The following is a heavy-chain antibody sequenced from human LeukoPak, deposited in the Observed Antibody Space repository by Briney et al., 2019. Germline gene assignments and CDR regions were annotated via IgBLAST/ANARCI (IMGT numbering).Heavy chain of an antibody. CDR2: MKGDGSEK. V-gene: IGHV3-7*01. CDR1: GFTFSIYW. J-gene: IGHJ3*01. CDR3: ARPRYTAAYDL. Sequence: GGSLRLSCAASGFTFSIYWMTWVRQAPGKGLEWVANMKGDGSEKHYEDSVKGRFTISRDNAKNSLYLQMNSLRAEDTAVYYCARPRYTAAYDLWGQGTMVTVSS. D-gene: IGHD3-16*02.